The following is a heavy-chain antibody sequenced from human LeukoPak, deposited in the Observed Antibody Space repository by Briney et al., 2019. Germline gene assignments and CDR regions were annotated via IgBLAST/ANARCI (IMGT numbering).Heavy chain of an antibody. J-gene: IGHJ4*02. CDR3: ARDGYYYDSSGYYYFDY. V-gene: IGHV4-31*03. CDR2: IYYSGST. D-gene: IGHD3-22*01. CDR1: GGSISSGGYY. Sequence: SETLSLTCTVSGGSISSGGYYWSWIRQHPGKGLEWIGYIYYSGSTYYNPSLKSRVTISVDTSKNQFSLKLSSVTAVDTAVYYCARDGYYYDSSGYYYFDYWGQGTLVTVSS.